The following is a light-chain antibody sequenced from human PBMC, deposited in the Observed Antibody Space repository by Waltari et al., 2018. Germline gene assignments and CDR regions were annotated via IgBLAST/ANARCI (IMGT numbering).Light chain of an antibody. V-gene: IGKV3-20*01. CDR2: DAS. CDR3: QMYVRLPVT. J-gene: IGKJ1*01. Sequence: EIVLTQSPGTLALSPGERATLSCRASQSVGRALAWYQQKPGQAPRLLIYDASSRTTGFPDRFRGSGSGTDFSLTISRVEPEDFAVYYCQMYVRLPVTFGQGTKVEVK. CDR1: QSVGRA.